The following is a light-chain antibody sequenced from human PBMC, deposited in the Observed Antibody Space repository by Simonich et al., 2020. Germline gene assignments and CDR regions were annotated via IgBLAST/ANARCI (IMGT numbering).Light chain of an antibody. CDR2: GAS. Sequence: EIVMTQSPATLSVYPGERATLSCRASQRVSSNLAWYQQKPGQAPRLLIYGASTRATGIPARFIGSESRTEFTLTISSMQSEDFAVYYCQQYNNWPFTLGPGTKVDIK. V-gene: IGKV3-15*01. J-gene: IGKJ3*01. CDR1: QRVSSN. CDR3: QQYNNWPFT.